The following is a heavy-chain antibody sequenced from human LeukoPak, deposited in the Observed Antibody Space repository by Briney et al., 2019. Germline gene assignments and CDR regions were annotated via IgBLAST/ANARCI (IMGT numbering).Heavy chain of an antibody. V-gene: IGHV1-69*06. J-gene: IGHJ4*02. D-gene: IGHD3-22*01. CDR3: ARATYYYDSSGYYLRYFDY. CDR1: GGTFSSYA. CDR2: IIPIFGTA. Sequence: SVKVSCKASGGTFSSYAISWVRQAPGQGLEWMGGIIPIFGTANYAQKFQGRVTITADKSTSTAYMELSSLRSEDMAVYYCARATYYYDSSGYYLRYFDYWGQGTLVTVSS.